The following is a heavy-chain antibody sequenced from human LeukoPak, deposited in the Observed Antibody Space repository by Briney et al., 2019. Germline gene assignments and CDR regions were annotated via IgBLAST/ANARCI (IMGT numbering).Heavy chain of an antibody. CDR3: ANRLIVDGFDI. Sequence: GGSLRLSCAASGFTFSTYAMNWVRQAPGKGLEWVSPISGSGCSTYYADSVKGRFTISRDNSKNTLYLQMNSLRAEDTAVYYGANRLIVDGFDIWGQGTMVTVSS. CDR1: GFTFSTYA. J-gene: IGHJ3*02. V-gene: IGHV3-23*01. CDR2: ISGSGCST. D-gene: IGHD3-22*01.